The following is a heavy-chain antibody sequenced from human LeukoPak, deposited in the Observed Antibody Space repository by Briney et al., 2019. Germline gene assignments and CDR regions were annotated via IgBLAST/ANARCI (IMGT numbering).Heavy chain of an antibody. J-gene: IGHJ4*02. CDR3: ALYDSSGYYGGQVDY. Sequence: SETLSLTCAVYGGYFSGYYWSWIRQPPGKGLEWIGEINHSGSTNYNPSLKSRVTISVDTSKNQFSLKLSSVTAADTAVYYCALYDSSGYYGGQVDYWGQGTLVTVSS. D-gene: IGHD3-22*01. CDR2: INHSGST. V-gene: IGHV4-34*01. CDR1: GGYFSGYY.